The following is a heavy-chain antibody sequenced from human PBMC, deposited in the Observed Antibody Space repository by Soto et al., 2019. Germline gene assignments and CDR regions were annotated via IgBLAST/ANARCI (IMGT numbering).Heavy chain of an antibody. D-gene: IGHD6-13*01. Sequence: GSGPTLVNPTQTLTLTCTFSGFSLSTSGMCVSWIRQPPGKALEWLALIDWDDDKYYSTSLKTRLTISKDTSKNQVVLTMTNMDPVDTATYYCARMQAGTPHFYYYYGMDVWGQGTTVTVSS. J-gene: IGHJ6*02. CDR3: ARMQAGTPHFYYYYGMDV. V-gene: IGHV2-70*01. CDR2: IDWDDDK. CDR1: GFSLSTSGMC.